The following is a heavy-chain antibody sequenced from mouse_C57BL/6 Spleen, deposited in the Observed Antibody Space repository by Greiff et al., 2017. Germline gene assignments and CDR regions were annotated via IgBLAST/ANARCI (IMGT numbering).Heavy chain of an antibody. V-gene: IGHV5-6*01. CDR1: GFTFSSYG. CDR2: ISSGGSYT. Sequence: EVQVVESGGDLVKPGGSLKLSCAASGFTFSSYGMSWVRQTPDKRLEWVATISSGGSYTYYPDSVKGRFTISRDNAKNTLYLQMSSLKSEDTAMYYCASRRLDYDEGFAYWGQGTLVTVSA. D-gene: IGHD2-4*01. J-gene: IGHJ3*01. CDR3: ASRRLDYDEGFAY.